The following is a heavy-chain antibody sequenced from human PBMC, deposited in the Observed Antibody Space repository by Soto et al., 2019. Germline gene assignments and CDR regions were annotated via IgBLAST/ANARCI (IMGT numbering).Heavy chain of an antibody. Sequence: GSLRLSCAASGFTLSTYAISWVRQAPGKGLEWISSIGDGDSGDTTAYADSVKGRFTVSRDYPKNTLYLQMNSLRDEDTAVYYCAKGGTGTNLWHDPWGHGTLVTVSS. D-gene: IGHD1-7*01. CDR3: AKGGTGTNLWHDP. CDR2: IGDGDSGDTT. CDR1: GFTLSTYA. J-gene: IGHJ5*02. V-gene: IGHV3-23*01.